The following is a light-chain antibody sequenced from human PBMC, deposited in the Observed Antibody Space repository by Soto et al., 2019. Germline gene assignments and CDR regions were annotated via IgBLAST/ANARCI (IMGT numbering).Light chain of an antibody. CDR1: GSDIGDYNY. Sequence: QSVLTQPRSVSGSPGQSVTISCTGTGSDIGDYNYVSWYQQHPGKAPKLLIYDVTKRPSGVPDRFSASKSGNTASLTISGLQADDEADYYCCSYAGRYTLVVFGGGTKLTVL. CDR2: DVT. V-gene: IGLV2-11*01. J-gene: IGLJ2*01. CDR3: CSYAGRYTLVV.